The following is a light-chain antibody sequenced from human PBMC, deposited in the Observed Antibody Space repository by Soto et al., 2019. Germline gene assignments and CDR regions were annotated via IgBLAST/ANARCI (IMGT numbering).Light chain of an antibody. CDR2: YAS. CDR3: QQVNVYPST. J-gene: IGKJ4*01. V-gene: IGKV1-9*01. CDR1: QGISSY. Sequence: IQFTQSPSSLSASVGDRVTITCRASQGISSYLGWHQQKPGQASNLLIYYASTLHSGVPSRFSGGGSGTDFTLTISSLTPKAFATYYCQQVNVYPSTFGGGTKVDIK.